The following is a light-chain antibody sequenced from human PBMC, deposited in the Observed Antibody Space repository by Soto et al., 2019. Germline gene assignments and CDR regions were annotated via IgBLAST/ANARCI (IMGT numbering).Light chain of an antibody. J-gene: IGKJ5*01. V-gene: IGKV3-15*01. Sequence: FRQSPPTLPVSPAKEATLSRKAWQSVSSNFAWYQPKPGPAPRLLIYDTSTRATGIPPRFSVSAFGTEYSLTLSSLQSQDFSVYYYQQYSNWPPITFGQGTRLEIK. CDR2: DTS. CDR3: QQYSNWPPIT. CDR1: QSVSSN.